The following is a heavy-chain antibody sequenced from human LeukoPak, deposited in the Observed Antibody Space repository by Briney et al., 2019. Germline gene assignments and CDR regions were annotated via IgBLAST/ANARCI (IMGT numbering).Heavy chain of an antibody. CDR2: MSSSGGT. D-gene: IGHD6-19*01. J-gene: IGHJ4*02. CDR1: GGSISSYY. CDR3: ARDRTSGWNYFDY. V-gene: IGHV4-4*07. Sequence: SETLSLTCTLSGGSISSYYWSWIRQPAGKGLEWIGRMSSSGGTSYNPSLKSRVTMSLDTSRNQFSLRLSSVTAADTAVYFCARDRTSGWNYFDYWGQGTLVTVSS.